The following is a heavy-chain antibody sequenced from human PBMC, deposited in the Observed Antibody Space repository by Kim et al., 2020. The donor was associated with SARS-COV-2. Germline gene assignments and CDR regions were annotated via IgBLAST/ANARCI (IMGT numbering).Heavy chain of an antibody. D-gene: IGHD5-12*01. Sequence: SETLSLTCAVYGGSFSGYYWSWIRQPPGKGLEWIGEINHSGSTNYNPSLKSRVTISVDTSKNQFSLKLSSVTAADTAVYYCARGQGRWLQSRIYYYYYGMDVWGQGTTVTVSS. CDR3: ARGQGRWLQSRIYYYYYGMDV. CDR1: GGSFSGYY. V-gene: IGHV4-34*01. J-gene: IGHJ6*02. CDR2: INHSGST.